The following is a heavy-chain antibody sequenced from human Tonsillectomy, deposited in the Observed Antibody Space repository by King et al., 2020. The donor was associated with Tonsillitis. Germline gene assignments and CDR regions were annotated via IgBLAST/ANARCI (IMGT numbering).Heavy chain of an antibody. Sequence: VQLVESGGGVVQPGRSLRLSCAASGFTFSSYGMHWVRQAPGKGLEWVAVIWYDGSNKYYADSVKGRFTISRDNSKNTLYLQMNSLRAEDTAVYYCARDSGWGDIGDAWGQGTLVTVSS. D-gene: IGHD3-10*01. V-gene: IGHV3-33*08. CDR3: ARDSGWGDIGDA. CDR1: GFTFSSYG. CDR2: IWYDGSNK. J-gene: IGHJ4*02.